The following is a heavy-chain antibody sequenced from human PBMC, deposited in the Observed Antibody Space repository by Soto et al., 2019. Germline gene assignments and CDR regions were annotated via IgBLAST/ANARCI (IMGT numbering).Heavy chain of an antibody. CDR3: ARGKSSGRADYYGMDV. CDR2: NIPIFGTA. D-gene: IGHD6-19*01. CDR1: GGTFSSYA. Sequence: EASVKVSCKASGGTFSSYAISWVRQAPGQGLEWMGGNIPIFGTANYAQKFQGRVTITADECTSTADMALSSLSSQDTAVYYCARGKSSGRADYYGMDVWGQGTTVTVSS. J-gene: IGHJ6*02. V-gene: IGHV1-69*13.